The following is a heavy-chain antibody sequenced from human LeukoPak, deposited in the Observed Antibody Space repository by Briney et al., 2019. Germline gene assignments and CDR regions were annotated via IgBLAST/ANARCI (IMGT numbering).Heavy chain of an antibody. V-gene: IGHV4-59*01. J-gene: IGHJ6*03. CDR2: IYYSGST. Sequence: PSETLSLTCTVSGGSISSYYWSWIRQPPGKGLEWIGYIYYSGSTNYNPSLKSRVTISVDTSKNQFSLKLSSVTAADTAVYYCARASGRVLQFLEWLPSSTWEYYYYMDVWGKGTTVTVSS. CDR1: GGSISSYY. CDR3: ARASGRVLQFLEWLPSSTWEYYYYMDV. D-gene: IGHD3-3*01.